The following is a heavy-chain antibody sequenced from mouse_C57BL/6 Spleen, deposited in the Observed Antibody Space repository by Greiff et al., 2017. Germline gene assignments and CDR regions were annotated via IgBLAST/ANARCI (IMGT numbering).Heavy chain of an antibody. J-gene: IGHJ3*01. CDR2: INPNNGGT. D-gene: IGHD2-4*01. Sequence: EVQLQQSGPELVKPGASVKISCKASGYTFTDYYMNWVKQSHGQSLEWIGDINPNNGGTSYNQKFKGKATLTVDKSSSTAYMELRSLTSEVSAVYYCARYYDYDVWFAYWGQGTLVTVSA. CDR1: GYTFTDYY. CDR3: ARYYDYDVWFAY. V-gene: IGHV1-26*01.